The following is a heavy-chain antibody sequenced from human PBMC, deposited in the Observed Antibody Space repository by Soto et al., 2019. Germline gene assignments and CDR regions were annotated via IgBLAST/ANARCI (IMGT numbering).Heavy chain of an antibody. Sequence: QVQLVESGGGVVQPGRSLRLSCGASGFTFSSYGMHWVRQAPGKGLEWVAGISYDGSNKYYADSVKGRFTISRDNSKNTLYLQMNSLRAEDTAVYYCEKNTDRITDFRSGYLLGGMDVWGQGTTVTVSS. CDR1: GFTFSSYG. CDR3: EKNTDRITDFRSGYLLGGMDV. J-gene: IGHJ6*02. D-gene: IGHD3-3*01. CDR2: ISYDGSNK. V-gene: IGHV3-30*18.